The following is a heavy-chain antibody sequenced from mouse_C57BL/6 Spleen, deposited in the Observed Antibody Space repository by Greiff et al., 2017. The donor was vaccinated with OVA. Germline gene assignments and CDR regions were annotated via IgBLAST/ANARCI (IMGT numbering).Heavy chain of an antibody. CDR1: GYTFTSYW. CDR2: ITPSNGGT. V-gene: IGHV1-53*01. Sequence: QVQLQQPGTELVKPGASVKLSCKASGYTFTSYWMHWVKQRPGQGLEWIGNITPSNGGTNYNEKFKSKATLTVDKSSSTAYMQLSSLTSEDAAVYYCASSCGGEGGDYFDYWGQGTTLTVSS. D-gene: IGHD1-1*02. CDR3: ASSCGGEGGDYFDY. J-gene: IGHJ2*01.